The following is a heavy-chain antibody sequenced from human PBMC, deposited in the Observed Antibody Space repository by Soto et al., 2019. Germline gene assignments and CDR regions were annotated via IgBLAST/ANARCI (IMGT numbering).Heavy chain of an antibody. V-gene: IGHV3-23*01. J-gene: IGHJ4*02. CDR2: ITGNGAGT. CDR1: GFTFSSYA. CDR3: AKIITTTAIGY. D-gene: IGHD2-2*02. Sequence: GGSLRLSCAPSGFTFSSYAMTWVRQAPGKGLEWLSSITGNGAGTYYADSVRGRFTISRDNSKNTLYLQMNSLRAEDTAVYYCAKIITTTAIGYWGQGTLVTVSS.